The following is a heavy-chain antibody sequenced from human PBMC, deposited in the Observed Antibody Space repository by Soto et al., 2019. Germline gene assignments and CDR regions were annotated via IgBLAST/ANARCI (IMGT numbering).Heavy chain of an antibody. CDR3: ARSHSFDGSIYHYYFDF. D-gene: IGHD3-3*02. J-gene: IGHJ4*02. CDR1: GGSIGSFY. Sequence: SETLSLTCTVSGGSIGSFYWSWIRPSPGGTLEWIGYIYASRATTYNPSLESRITMSVDIPNNEFSLDLTSVTAADTAVYYCARSHSFDGSIYHYYFDFWGQGTLVTVSS. CDR2: IYASRAT. V-gene: IGHV4-59*01.